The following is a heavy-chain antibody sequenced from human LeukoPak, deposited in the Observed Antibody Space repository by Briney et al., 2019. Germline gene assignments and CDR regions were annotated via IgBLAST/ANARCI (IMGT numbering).Heavy chain of an antibody. J-gene: IGHJ3*02. D-gene: IGHD6-19*01. CDR3: ASLGVAVAAHAFDI. V-gene: IGHV4-59*01. Sequence: SETLSLTCTVSGGSISSYYWSWIRQPAGKGLEWIGYIYYSGSTNYNPSLKSRVTISVDTSKNQFSLKLSSVTAADTAVYYCASLGVAVAAHAFDIWGQGTMATVSS. CDR1: GGSISSYY. CDR2: IYYSGST.